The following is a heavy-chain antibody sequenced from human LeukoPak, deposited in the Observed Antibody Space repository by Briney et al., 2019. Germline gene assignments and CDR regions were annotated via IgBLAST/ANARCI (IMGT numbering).Heavy chain of an antibody. D-gene: IGHD6-6*01. CDR3: ARASSSFYGMDV. Sequence: SETLSLTCAVSGGSISSGGYSWSWIRQPPGKGLEWIGYIYHSGSTYYNPSLKSRVTISVDRSKNQFFLKLSSVTAADTAVYYCARASSSFYGMDVWGQGTTVTVSS. CDR2: IYHSGST. J-gene: IGHJ6*02. CDR1: GGSISSGGYS. V-gene: IGHV4-30-2*01.